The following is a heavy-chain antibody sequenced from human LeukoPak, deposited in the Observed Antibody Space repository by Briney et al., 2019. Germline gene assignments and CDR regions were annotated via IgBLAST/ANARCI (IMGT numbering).Heavy chain of an antibody. J-gene: IGHJ5*02. CDR2: ISGGGST. V-gene: IGHV3-23*01. CDR3: AKNPYYDFWSGYTNWFDP. D-gene: IGHD3-3*01. CDR1: GFTFSNYA. Sequence: GGSLRLSCAASGFTFSNYAMNWVRQAPGKGLEWVTGISGGGSTYYADSVKGRFTISRDNSKNTLDLQMNSLRAEDTAVYYCAKNPYYDFWSGYTNWFDPWGQGALVTVSS.